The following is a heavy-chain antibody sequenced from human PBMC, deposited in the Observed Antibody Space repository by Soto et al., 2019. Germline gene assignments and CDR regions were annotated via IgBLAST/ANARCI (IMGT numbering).Heavy chain of an antibody. D-gene: IGHD2-2*01. J-gene: IGHJ4*02. CDR3: AAIIVIPASIPLDY. CDR1: GGSVSSRSFF. Sequence: SATLSLTCTVSGGSVSSRSFFWGWIRQPPGKGLEWIGTIYYNGSTNYSPPLKSRVTISVDKSKNHFYLKLSSVTAADRAVYFCAAIIVIPASIPLDYWGQGTPVTVSS. CDR2: IYYNGST. V-gene: IGHV4-39*02.